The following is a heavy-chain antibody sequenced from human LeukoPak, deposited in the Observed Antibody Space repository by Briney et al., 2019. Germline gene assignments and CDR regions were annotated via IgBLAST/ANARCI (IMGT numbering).Heavy chain of an antibody. CDR1: GFSFSNSW. V-gene: IGHV3-7*01. CDR2: IKEDGSQI. CDR3: AGSSGWLFDY. J-gene: IGHJ4*02. D-gene: IGHD6-19*01. Sequence: GGSVRLSCVGTGFSFSNSWMIWVRQAPGKGLEWLANIKEDGSQIYYVDSVKGRFTISRDNAKNSVYLQMNSLRAEDTAVYYCAGSSGWLFDYWGQGTLVAVSS.